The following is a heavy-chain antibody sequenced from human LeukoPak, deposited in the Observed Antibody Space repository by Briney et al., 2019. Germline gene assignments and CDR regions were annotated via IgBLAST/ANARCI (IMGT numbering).Heavy chain of an antibody. CDR2: ISWNSGSI. J-gene: IGHJ4*02. CDR3: ATSGYTYGLDY. CDR1: GFTFDDYA. Sequence: GGSLRLSCAASGFTFDDYAMHWVRQAPGKGLEWVSGISWNSGSIGYAGSAKGRFTISRDNAKNSLYLQMNSLRAEDTALYYCATSGYTYGLDYWGQGTLVTVSS. V-gene: IGHV3-9*01. D-gene: IGHD5-18*01.